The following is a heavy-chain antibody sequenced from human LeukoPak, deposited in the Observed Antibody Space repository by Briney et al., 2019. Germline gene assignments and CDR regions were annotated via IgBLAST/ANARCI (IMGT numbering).Heavy chain of an antibody. CDR2: IYYSGST. J-gene: IGHJ2*01. Sequence: TSETLSLTCTVPGGSISSYYWSWIRQPPGKGLEWIGYIYYSGSTNYNPSLKSRVTISVDTSKNQFSLKLSSVTAADTAVYYCARALRGRYWYFDLWGRGTLVTVSS. CDR1: GGSISSYY. CDR3: ARALRGRYWYFDL. V-gene: IGHV4-59*01.